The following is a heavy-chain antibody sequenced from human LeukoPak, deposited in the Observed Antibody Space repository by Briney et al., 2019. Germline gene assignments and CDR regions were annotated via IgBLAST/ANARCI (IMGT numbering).Heavy chain of an antibody. V-gene: IGHV3-15*07. J-gene: IGHJ5*02. CDR3: ATDFYDTT. Sequence: GGFLRLSCAASGFTFSSYWMHWVRQAPGKGLEWVGRIRSNSDGGTIDYAAPVKGRFALSRDDSKNTLYLQMNSLQTEDTAVYYCATDFYDTTWGQGTLVTVSS. CDR2: IRSNSDGGTI. D-gene: IGHD3-22*01. CDR1: GFTFSSYW.